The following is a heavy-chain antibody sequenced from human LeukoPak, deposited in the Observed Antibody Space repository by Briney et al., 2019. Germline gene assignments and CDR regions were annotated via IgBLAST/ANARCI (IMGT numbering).Heavy chain of an antibody. J-gene: IGHJ3*02. CDR1: GYTFTGHY. CDR2: INPSDGGA. V-gene: IGHV1-46*01. CDR3: ARGHRGDDAFDI. Sequence: ASVKVSCKASGYTFTGHYIHWVRQAPGQGLEWMGIINPSDGGATYAQKLQGRVTMTTDTSTSTAYMELRSLRSDDTAVYYCARGHRGDDAFDIWGQGTMVTVSS. D-gene: IGHD3-10*01.